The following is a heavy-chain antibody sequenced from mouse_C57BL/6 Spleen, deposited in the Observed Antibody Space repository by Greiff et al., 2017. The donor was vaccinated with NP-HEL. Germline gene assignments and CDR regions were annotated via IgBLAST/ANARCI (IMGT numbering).Heavy chain of an antibody. Sequence: VQLQQSGPELVKPGASVKISCKASGYAFSSSWMNWVKQRPGQGLEWIGRIYPGDGDTNYNGKFKGKATLTADKSSSTAYLQLSSLTSEDSAVYFCAAYDYGGSPRYCDVWGTGTTGTVSS. V-gene: IGHV1-82*01. CDR3: AAYDYGGSPRYCDV. D-gene: IGHD1-1*01. J-gene: IGHJ1*03. CDR2: IYPGDGDT. CDR1: GYAFSSSW.